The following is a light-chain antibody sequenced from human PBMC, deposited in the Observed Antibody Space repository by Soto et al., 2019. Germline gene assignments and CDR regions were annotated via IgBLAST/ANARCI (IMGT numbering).Light chain of an antibody. CDR1: QSISGW. Sequence: DIQMTQSPSTLSASVGDRVTITCRASQSISGWLAWYQQKPGKAPKLLIYKASSLESGVPSRFSGSESGTEFTLTISSLQPDDFATYYCQQSESTSWTFGQGTKVEVK. CDR3: QQSESTSWT. CDR2: KAS. J-gene: IGKJ1*01. V-gene: IGKV1-5*03.